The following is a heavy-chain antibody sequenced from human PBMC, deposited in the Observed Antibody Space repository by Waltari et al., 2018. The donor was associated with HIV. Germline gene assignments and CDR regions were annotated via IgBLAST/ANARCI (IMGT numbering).Heavy chain of an antibody. J-gene: IGHJ4*02. CDR1: GYTVINYA. D-gene: IGHD1-26*01. CDR3: ARAREWELLYPIDY. V-gene: IGHV7-4-1*02. CDR2: INTNTGNP. Sequence: QVQLVQSGSELKKPGASVKVSCKASGYTVINYALNWGRQAPGQGLEWMGWINTNTGNPTYAQGFTGRFVFSLDTSVSTAYLQISSLKTEDTAVYYCARAREWELLYPIDYWGQGTLVTVS.